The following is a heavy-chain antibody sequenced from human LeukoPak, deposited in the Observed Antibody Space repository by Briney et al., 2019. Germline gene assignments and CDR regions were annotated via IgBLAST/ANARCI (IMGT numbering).Heavy chain of an antibody. D-gene: IGHD3-10*01. CDR1: GGSISSSSSY. CDR2: IYYSGSS. CDR3: ARPLRVRGVIPYYYYYMDV. V-gene: IGHV4-39*01. J-gene: IGHJ6*03. Sequence: SETLSLTCSVSGGSISSSSSYWGWIRQPPGKGLEWIGSIYYSGSSFDNPALKSRVTISVDTSKNQFSLKLSSVTAADTAVYYCARPLRVRGVIPYYYYYMDVWGKGTTVTIS.